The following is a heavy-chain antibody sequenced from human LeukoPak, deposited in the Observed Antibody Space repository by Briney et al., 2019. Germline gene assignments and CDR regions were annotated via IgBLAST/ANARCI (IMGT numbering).Heavy chain of an antibody. CDR1: GYTFTSYD. D-gene: IGHD3-22*01. J-gene: IGHJ4*02. CDR2: IIPILGIA. CDR3: ATYYYDSSGTDAWPYFDY. V-gene: IGHV1-69*04. Sequence: ASVKVSCKASGYTFTSYDINWVRQATGQGLEWMGRIIPILGIANYAQEFQGRVTITADKSTSTAYMELSSLRSEDTAVYYCATYYYDSSGTDAWPYFDYWGQGTLVTVSS.